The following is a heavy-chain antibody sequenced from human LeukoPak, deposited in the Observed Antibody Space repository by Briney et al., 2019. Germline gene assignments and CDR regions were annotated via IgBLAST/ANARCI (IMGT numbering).Heavy chain of an antibody. CDR3: VKDRYSGSYNPLGAFDI. J-gene: IGHJ3*02. Sequence: GGSLRLSCSASGFTFSSYAMHWVRQAPGKGLEYVSAVSSNGGSTYYADSVKGRFTISRDNSKNTLYLQMSSLRAEDTAVYYCVKDRYSGSYNPLGAFDIWGQGTMVTVSS. CDR2: VSSNGGST. CDR1: GFTFSSYA. V-gene: IGHV3-64D*06. D-gene: IGHD1-26*01.